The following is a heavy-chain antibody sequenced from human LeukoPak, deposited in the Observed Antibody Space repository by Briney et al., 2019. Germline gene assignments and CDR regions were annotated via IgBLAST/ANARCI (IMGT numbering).Heavy chain of an antibody. CDR2: ISDTSAYI. CDR1: GFTFSIYA. J-gene: IGHJ4*02. Sequence: GGSLRLSCAASGFTFSIYAKSWVRQAPGKGLEWVSSISDTSAYIYYSDSVKGRFTISRDNSKNTLYLQMNSLRAEDTAVYYCAKDRVAGSRKFDYWGQGTLVTVSS. D-gene: IGHD6-19*01. V-gene: IGHV3-23*01. CDR3: AKDRVAGSRKFDY.